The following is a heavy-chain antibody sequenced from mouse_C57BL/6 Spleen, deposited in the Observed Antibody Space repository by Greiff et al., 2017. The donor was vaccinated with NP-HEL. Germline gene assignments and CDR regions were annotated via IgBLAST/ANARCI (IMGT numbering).Heavy chain of an antibody. V-gene: IGHV5-17*01. CDR1: GFTFSDYG. CDR2: ISSGSSTI. J-gene: IGHJ2*01. CDR3: ARPDYYGSSLDY. D-gene: IGHD1-1*01. Sequence: DVMLVESGGGLVKPGWSLKLSCAASGFTFSDYGMHWVRQAPEKGLEWVAYISSGSSTIYYADTVKGRFTISRDNAKNTLFLQMTSLRSEDTAMYYCARPDYYGSSLDYWGQGTTLTVSS.